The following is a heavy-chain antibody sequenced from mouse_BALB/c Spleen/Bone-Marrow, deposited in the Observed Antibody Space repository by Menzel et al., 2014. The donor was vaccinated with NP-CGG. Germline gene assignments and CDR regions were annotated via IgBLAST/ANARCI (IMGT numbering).Heavy chain of an antibody. V-gene: IGHV1-82*01. Sequence: VQLQQSGPELVKPGASVKISCKASGHAFSSSWVNWVKQRPGQGLEWIGRIYPGDGDIYYNGKFKGKATLTADKSSSTAYMQLSSLTSVDPAVYFCARSDGYRVMDYWGQGTSVTVSS. CDR1: GHAFSSSW. D-gene: IGHD2-3*01. J-gene: IGHJ4*01. CDR2: IYPGDGDI. CDR3: ARSDGYRVMDY.